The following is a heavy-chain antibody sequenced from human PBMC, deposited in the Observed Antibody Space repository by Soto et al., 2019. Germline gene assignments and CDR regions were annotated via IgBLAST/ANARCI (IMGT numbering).Heavy chain of an antibody. CDR1: GVSISSGGYY. D-gene: IGHD6-13*01. CDR2: IYYSGST. V-gene: IGHV4-31*03. CDR3: ARDAGRQVDY. Sequence: SETLSLTCTVSGVSISSGGYYWSWIRQHPGKGLEWIGYIYYSGSTYYNPSLKSRVTISVDTSKNQFSLKLSSVTAADTAVYYCARDAGRQVDYWGQGTLVTVSS. J-gene: IGHJ4*02.